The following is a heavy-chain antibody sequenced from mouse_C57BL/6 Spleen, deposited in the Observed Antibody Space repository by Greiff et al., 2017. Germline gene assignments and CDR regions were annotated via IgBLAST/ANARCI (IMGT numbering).Heavy chain of an antibody. CDR3: TPYYYGYYFDY. CDR1: GFNIKDDY. J-gene: IGHJ2*01. V-gene: IGHV14-4*01. Sequence: VQLQQSGAELVRPGASVKLSCTASGFNIKDDYMHWVKQRPEQGLEWIGWIDPENGDTEYASKFQGKATITEDTSSTTAYLQLSSLTSEDTAVYYCTPYYYGYYFDYWGQGTTLTVSS. CDR2: IDPENGDT. D-gene: IGHD1-1*01.